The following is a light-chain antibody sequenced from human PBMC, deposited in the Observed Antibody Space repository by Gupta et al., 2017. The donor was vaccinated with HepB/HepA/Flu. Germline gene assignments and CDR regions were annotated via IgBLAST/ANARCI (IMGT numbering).Light chain of an antibody. Sequence: SYELTQPPSVSVSPGPTASITCSGDKLGDKYACWYQQKPGQSPVLVIYQDSKRPSGIPERFSGSNSGNTATLTISGTQAMDEADYYCQAWDSCTVVFGGGTKLTVL. CDR1: KLGDKY. J-gene: IGLJ2*01. CDR2: QDS. V-gene: IGLV3-1*01. CDR3: QAWDSCTVV.